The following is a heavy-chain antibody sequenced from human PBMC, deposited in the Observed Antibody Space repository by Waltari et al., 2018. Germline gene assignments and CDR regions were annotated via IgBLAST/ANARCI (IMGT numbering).Heavy chain of an antibody. J-gene: IGHJ4*02. D-gene: IGHD3-3*01. Sequence: QLQLQESGPGLVKPSETLSLTCTVSGGSISSSSYYWGWLRQPPGKGLEWIGSIYYSGSTYYNPSLKSRVTISVDTSKNQFSLKLSSVTAADTAVYYCAQLWSAKLPYFDYWGQGTLVTVSS. CDR3: AQLWSAKLPYFDY. CDR2: IYYSGST. V-gene: IGHV4-39*07. CDR1: GGSISSSSYY.